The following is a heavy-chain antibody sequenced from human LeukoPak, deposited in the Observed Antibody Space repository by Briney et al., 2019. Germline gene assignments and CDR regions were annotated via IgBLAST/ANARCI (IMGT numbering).Heavy chain of an antibody. D-gene: IGHD2-15*01. CDR3: ARGGGSSGYYYYMDV. CDR1: GGSFSDYY. J-gene: IGHJ6*03. V-gene: IGHV4-34*01. Sequence: SETLSLTCAVYGGSFSDYYWTWIRQPPGKGLERIGEINHRGSTNYNPSLKSRVTISVDTSKNQFSLKLSSVTAADTAVYYCARGGGSSGYYYYMDVWGKGTTVTVSS. CDR2: INHRGST.